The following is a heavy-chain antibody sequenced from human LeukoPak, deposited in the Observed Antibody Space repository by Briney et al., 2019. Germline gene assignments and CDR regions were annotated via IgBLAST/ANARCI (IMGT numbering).Heavy chain of an antibody. Sequence: GGSLRLSCAASGFTFSSYWMSWVRQAPGKGLEWVANIKQDGSGKYYVDSVKGRFTISRDNAKNSLYLQMNSLRAEDTAVYYCARETYYDFWSGYYTAWNWFDPWGQGTLVTVSS. CDR2: IKQDGSGK. J-gene: IGHJ5*02. V-gene: IGHV3-7*01. CDR1: GFTFSSYW. CDR3: ARETYYDFWSGYYTAWNWFDP. D-gene: IGHD3-3*01.